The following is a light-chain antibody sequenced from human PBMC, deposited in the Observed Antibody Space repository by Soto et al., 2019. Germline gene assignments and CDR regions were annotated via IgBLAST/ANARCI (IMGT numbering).Light chain of an antibody. J-gene: IGLJ1*01. V-gene: IGLV1-51*01. CDR1: SSNIGGNS. CDR3: GSWDLSPSAYV. Sequence: QSVLTQPPSVSAAPGQKVTISCSGSSSNIGGNSVSWYQQLPGTAPKLLIYDDNKRPSGIPDRFSGSKSGTSATLGITGFQTGDEADYYCGSWDLSPSAYVFGTGTKVTVL. CDR2: DDN.